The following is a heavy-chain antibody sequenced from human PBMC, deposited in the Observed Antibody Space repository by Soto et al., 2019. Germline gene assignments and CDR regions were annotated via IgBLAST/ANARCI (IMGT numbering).Heavy chain of an antibody. D-gene: IGHD5-12*01. CDR3: TRSPGYSGYEIFDY. CDR1: GFTFSSYA. J-gene: IGHJ4*02. Sequence: EVQLLESGGGLVQPGGSLRLSCAASGFTFSSYAMSWVRQAPGKGLEWVSVISGSGGSTYYADSVKGRFTISRDNSKNMLYLQMNSLRAEDTAVCYCTRSPGYSGYEIFDYWGQGTLVTVSS. CDR2: ISGSGGST. V-gene: IGHV3-23*01.